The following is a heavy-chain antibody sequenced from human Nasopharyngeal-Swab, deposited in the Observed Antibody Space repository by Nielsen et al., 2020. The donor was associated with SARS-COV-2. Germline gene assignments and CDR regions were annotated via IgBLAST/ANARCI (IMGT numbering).Heavy chain of an antibody. J-gene: IGHJ2*01. Sequence: SETLSLTCTVSGGSISSYYWSWIRQPPGKGLEWIGYIYYSVSTYYNPSLKSRVTISVDTSKNQFSLKLSSVTAADTAVYYCARLIVATSWYFDLWGRGTLVTVSS. V-gene: IGHV4-59*12. D-gene: IGHD5-12*01. CDR1: GGSISSYY. CDR2: IYYSVST. CDR3: ARLIVATSWYFDL.